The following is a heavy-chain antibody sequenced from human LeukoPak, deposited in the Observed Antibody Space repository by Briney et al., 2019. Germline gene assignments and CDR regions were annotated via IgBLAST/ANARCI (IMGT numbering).Heavy chain of an antibody. J-gene: IGHJ3*02. D-gene: IGHD6-13*01. CDR2: IWYDGSNK. V-gene: IGHV3-33*01. Sequence: PGRSLRLSCAASGFTFSSYGMHWVRQAPGKGLEWVAVIWYDGSNKYYADSVKGRFTISRDNSKNTLYLQMKSLRAEDTAVYYCARGAAGAFDIWGQGTMVTVSS. CDR3: ARGAAGAFDI. CDR1: GFTFSSYG.